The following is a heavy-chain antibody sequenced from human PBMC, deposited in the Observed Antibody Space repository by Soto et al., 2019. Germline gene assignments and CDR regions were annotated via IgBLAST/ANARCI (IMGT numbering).Heavy chain of an antibody. D-gene: IGHD5-18*01. J-gene: IGHJ4*02. CDR1: GGSFSGYY. CDR2: INHSGST. CDR3: AVMVRGGYSYGHLRYYLDY. V-gene: IGHV4-34*01. Sequence: QLQLQQWGAGLLKPSETLSLTCAVYGGSFSGYYWSWIRQPPGKGLEWIGEINHSGSTNYNPSLKSRVTISVGTSKNQFSLKLSSVTAADTAVYYCAVMVRGGYSYGHLRYYLDYWGQGTLVTVSS.